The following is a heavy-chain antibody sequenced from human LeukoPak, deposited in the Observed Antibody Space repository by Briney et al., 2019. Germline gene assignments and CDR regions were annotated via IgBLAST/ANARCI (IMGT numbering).Heavy chain of an antibody. CDR3: ARDLRRCLDY. D-gene: IGHD3-16*01. CDR1: GFTFSSYA. V-gene: IGHV3-30*04. CDR2: ISYDGSNK. Sequence: PGRSLRLSCAASGFTFSSYAMHWVRQAPGKGLEWVAVISYDGSNKYYADSVKGRFTISRDNSKNTLYLQMNSLRAEDTAVYYCARDLRRCLDYWGQGTLVTVSS. J-gene: IGHJ4*02.